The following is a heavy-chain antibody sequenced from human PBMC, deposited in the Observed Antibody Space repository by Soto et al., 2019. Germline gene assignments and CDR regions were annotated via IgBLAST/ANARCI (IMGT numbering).Heavy chain of an antibody. V-gene: IGHV1-69*12. CDR3: ARDPPHFWSVRQLSHYYYYYGMDV. J-gene: IGHJ6*02. CDR1: GGTFCSYA. CDR2: IIPIYGTA. D-gene: IGHD3-3*02. Sequence: QVQLVQSGAEVKKPGSSVKVSCKASGGTFCSYAISRVRQAPGQGLEWMGGIIPIYGTANYAQKFQGRATITADECTSTAYMELSSPRSEDPAVYYCARDPPHFWSVRQLSHYYYYYGMDVWGQVTTVTVSS.